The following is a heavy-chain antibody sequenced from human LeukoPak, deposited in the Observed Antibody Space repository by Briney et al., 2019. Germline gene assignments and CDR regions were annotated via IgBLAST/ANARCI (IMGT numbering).Heavy chain of an antibody. D-gene: IGHD3-9*01. Sequence: GASVKVSCKASGYTFTGYYMHWVRQAPAPGQGLEWVGWINPNTGGTKYAQKFQDRVTMTRDTSITTAYMELTSLTPDDTAVYYCVRDFDWGPDYWGQGTLVTVSS. CDR1: GYTFTGYY. CDR2: INPNTGGT. J-gene: IGHJ4*02. CDR3: VRDFDWGPDY. V-gene: IGHV1-2*02.